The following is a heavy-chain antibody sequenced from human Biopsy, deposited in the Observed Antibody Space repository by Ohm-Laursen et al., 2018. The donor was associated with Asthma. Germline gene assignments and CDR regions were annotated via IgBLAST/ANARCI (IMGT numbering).Heavy chain of an antibody. Sequence: GPSEKVSCKASGYNFISFAIHWVRQAPGQRLEWMGWVNTGNGATKYSQKFQGRVTITRDTSASTAYMELRSLRSEDTATYYCARTYYDFLTGQVKDVFGVWGQGTMVTVSS. CDR3: ARTYYDFLTGQVKDVFGV. V-gene: IGHV1-3*04. CDR1: GYNFISFA. D-gene: IGHD3-9*01. CDR2: VNTGNGAT. J-gene: IGHJ3*01.